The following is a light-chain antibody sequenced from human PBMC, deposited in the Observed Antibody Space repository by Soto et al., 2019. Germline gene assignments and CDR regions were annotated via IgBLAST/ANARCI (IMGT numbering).Light chain of an antibody. CDR3: QQYNSYSLT. V-gene: IGKV1-9*01. Sequence: DIHLTQSPSILSASVGDRVTLTCRASQDVSNFLAWYQHAPGKAPNLLIYGGYTLQSGVPSRFSGSGSGTEFSLTITGLQPEDFATYYCQQYNSYSLTFGQGTKVDIK. CDR1: QDVSNF. CDR2: GGY. J-gene: IGKJ1*01.